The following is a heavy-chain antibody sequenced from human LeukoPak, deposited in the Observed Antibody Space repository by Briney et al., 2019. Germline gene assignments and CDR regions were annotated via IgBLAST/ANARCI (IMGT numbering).Heavy chain of an antibody. CDR1: GGSISNYY. D-gene: IGHD3-22*01. CDR2: IYYSGST. Sequence: SETLSLTCTVSGGSISNYYWSWIRQPPGKGLEWIGYIYYSGSTNYNPSLKSRVTISVDTSKNQFSLNLSFVTAADTAMYYCARDRSPEGYYDSSHWDYYHGMDVWGQGTTVTVSS. CDR3: ARDRSPEGYYDSSHWDYYHGMDV. V-gene: IGHV4-59*01. J-gene: IGHJ6*02.